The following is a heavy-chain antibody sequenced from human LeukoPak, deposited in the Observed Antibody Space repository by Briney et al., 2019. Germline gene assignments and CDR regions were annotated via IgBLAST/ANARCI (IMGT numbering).Heavy chain of an antibody. CDR1: GFSLSTSGVG. V-gene: IGHV2-70*11. CDR2: IDWDDDK. CDR3: ARIQVAVAGLDY. Sequence: SGPTLVNPTPPLTLTCTFSGFSLSTSGVGVGWIRQPPGKALEWLARIDWDDDKYYSTSLKTRLTISKDTSKNQVVLTMTNMDPVDTATYYCARIQVAVAGLDYWGQGTLVTVSS. J-gene: IGHJ4*02. D-gene: IGHD6-19*01.